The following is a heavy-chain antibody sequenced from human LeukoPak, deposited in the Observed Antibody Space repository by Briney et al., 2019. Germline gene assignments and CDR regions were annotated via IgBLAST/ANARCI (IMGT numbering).Heavy chain of an antibody. Sequence: SETLSLTCSVSGGSISFYYWSWIRQSPGKGLECIGYISYSGSTNYNPSLKSRVTISVDTSTNQFSLKLNSVTAADTAVYYCARLPRDCTNGVCPFYYGMDVWGQGTTVTVSS. J-gene: IGHJ6*02. CDR3: ARLPRDCTNGVCPFYYGMDV. V-gene: IGHV4-59*01. D-gene: IGHD2-8*01. CDR1: GGSISFYY. CDR2: ISYSGST.